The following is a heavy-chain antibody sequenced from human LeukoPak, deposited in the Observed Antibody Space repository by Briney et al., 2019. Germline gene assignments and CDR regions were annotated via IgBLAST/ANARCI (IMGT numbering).Heavy chain of an antibody. CDR2: IYYSEST. J-gene: IGHJ3*02. Sequence: SETLSLTCTVSGGSISSYYWSWIRQPPGKGLEWIGYIYYSESTNYNPSLKSRVTISVDTSKNQFSLKLSSVTAADTAVYYCARTIGNYDSLDDAFDIWGQGTMVTVSS. V-gene: IGHV4-59*08. CDR3: ARTIGNYDSLDDAFDI. CDR1: GGSISSYY. D-gene: IGHD3-22*01.